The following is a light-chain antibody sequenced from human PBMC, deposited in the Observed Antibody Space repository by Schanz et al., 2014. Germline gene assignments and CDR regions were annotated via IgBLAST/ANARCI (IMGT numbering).Light chain of an antibody. CDR1: QSVLYTSDSKNY. J-gene: IGKJ4*01. V-gene: IGKV4-1*01. CDR2: WAS. CDR3: QQRSNWPLT. Sequence: DIVMTQSPDSLPVSLGERATINCKSSQSVLYTSDSKNYLAWYQHKPGQPPKLLISWASTRESGVPDRFTGSGSGTDFTLTISSLEPEDFGVYYCQQRSNWPLTFGGGTKVEIK.